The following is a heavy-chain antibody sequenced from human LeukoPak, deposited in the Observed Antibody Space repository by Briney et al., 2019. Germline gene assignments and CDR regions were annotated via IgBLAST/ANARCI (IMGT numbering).Heavy chain of an antibody. CDR2: ITSDSSST. CDR1: GFKFGSFS. V-gene: IGHV3-48*04. Sequence: GGSLRLSCAASGFKFGSFSMNWVRQAPGKGLEWLSYITSDSSSTYYSDSVKGRFTTSRDNAKNSLYLQMNSLRAEDTAVYYCARVIGSYGDSAYWGQGTLVTVSS. CDR3: ARVIGSYGDSAY. J-gene: IGHJ4*02. D-gene: IGHD4-17*01.